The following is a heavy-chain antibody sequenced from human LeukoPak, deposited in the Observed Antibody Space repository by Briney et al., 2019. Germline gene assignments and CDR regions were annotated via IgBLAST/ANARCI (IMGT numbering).Heavy chain of an antibody. V-gene: IGHV3-48*02. CDR3: ARDNWNP. CDR1: GFTFSSYS. D-gene: IGHD1-20*01. J-gene: IGHJ5*02. CDR2: ISSGSTI. Sequence: QAGGSLRLSCAASGFTFSSYSMNWVRQAPGKGLEWVSYISSGSTIYYADSVKGRFTISRDNAKNSLYLQMNSLRDEDTAVYYCARDNWNPWGQGTLVTVSS.